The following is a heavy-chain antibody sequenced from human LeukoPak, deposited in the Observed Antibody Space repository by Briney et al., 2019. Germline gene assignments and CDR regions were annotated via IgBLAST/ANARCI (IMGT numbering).Heavy chain of an antibody. CDR1: GFTFSGYS. D-gene: IGHD2-21*02. CDR3: ARVTSSYHYYMDV. Sequence: PGGSLRLSCAVSGFTFSGYSMNWVRQAPGKGLEWVSSISSSSSYILYTDSVKGRFTISRDNAKNSLYLQMNSLRAEDTAVYYCARVTSSYHYYMDVWGKGTTVTVSS. CDR2: ISSSSSYI. V-gene: IGHV3-21*01. J-gene: IGHJ6*03.